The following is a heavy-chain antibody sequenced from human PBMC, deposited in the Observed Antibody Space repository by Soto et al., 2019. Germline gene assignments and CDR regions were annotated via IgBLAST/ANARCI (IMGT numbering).Heavy chain of an antibody. Sequence: GGSLRLSCAASGFTFSSYAMHWVRQAPGKGLEWVAVISYDGSNKYYADSVKGRFTISRDNSKNTLYLQMNSLRAEDRAVDYCARDSRCLVRRAVAGSCAFDIWGQGTMVTVSS. CDR3: ARDSRCLVRRAVAGSCAFDI. V-gene: IGHV3-30-3*01. CDR1: GFTFSSYA. J-gene: IGHJ3*02. D-gene: IGHD6-19*01. CDR2: ISYDGSNK.